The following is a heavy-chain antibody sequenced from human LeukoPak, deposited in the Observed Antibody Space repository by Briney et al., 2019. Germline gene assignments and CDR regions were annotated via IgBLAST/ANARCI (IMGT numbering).Heavy chain of an antibody. J-gene: IGHJ4*02. Sequence: GGSLRLSCAASGFTFSSYGMHWVRQAPGKGLEWVAFIRYDGSNKYYADSVKGRFTIPRDNSKNTLYLQMNSLRAEDTAVYYCGGVPFDYWGQGTLVTVSS. CDR3: GGVPFDY. CDR1: GFTFSSYG. V-gene: IGHV3-30*02. CDR2: IRYDGSNK. D-gene: IGHD3-16*01.